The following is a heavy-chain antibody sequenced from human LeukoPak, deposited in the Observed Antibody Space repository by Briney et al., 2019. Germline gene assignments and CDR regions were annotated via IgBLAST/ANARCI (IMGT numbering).Heavy chain of an antibody. Sequence: PSETLSLTCTVSGGSISSYYWSWIRQPPGKGLEWIGEIYHSGSTNYNPSLKSRVTISVDKSKNQFSLKLSSVTAADTAVYYCAREKATVTTGVYYYMDVWGKGTTVTVSS. V-gene: IGHV4-59*12. CDR3: AREKATVTTGVYYYMDV. CDR2: IYHSGST. J-gene: IGHJ6*03. CDR1: GGSISSYY. D-gene: IGHD4-11*01.